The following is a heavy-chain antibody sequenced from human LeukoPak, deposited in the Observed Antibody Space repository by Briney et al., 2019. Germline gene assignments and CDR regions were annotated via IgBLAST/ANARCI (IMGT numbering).Heavy chain of an antibody. D-gene: IGHD3-10*01. V-gene: IGHV3-15*01. J-gene: IGHJ4*02. CDR2: IKSETDGGTT. CDR3: TVVNYGSGSYPLGY. Sequence: PGGSLRLSCAASGSTFSHAWMSWVRQAPEKGLEWVGRIKSETDGGTTDYAASVKGRFTISRDDSKNTLYLQMNNLKTEDTAVYYCTVVNYGSGSYPLGYWGQGTLVTVSS. CDR1: GSTFSHAW.